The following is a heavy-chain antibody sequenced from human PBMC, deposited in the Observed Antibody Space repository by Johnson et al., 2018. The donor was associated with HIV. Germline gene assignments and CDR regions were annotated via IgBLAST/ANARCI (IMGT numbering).Heavy chain of an antibody. D-gene: IGHD6-13*01. J-gene: IGHJ3*02. Sequence: VQLVESGGGLIQPGGSLRLSCVASGFTVSSNYMRWVRQAPGKGLEWVSVISGSGGSTFYADSVKGRFTISRDRSKNTLYLQSNSLRADDTAVYYCAKDMTPSQLAAFDIWGQGTMVTVSS. CDR1: GFTVSSNY. V-gene: IGHV3-23*04. CDR2: ISGSGGST. CDR3: AKDMTPSQLAAFDI.